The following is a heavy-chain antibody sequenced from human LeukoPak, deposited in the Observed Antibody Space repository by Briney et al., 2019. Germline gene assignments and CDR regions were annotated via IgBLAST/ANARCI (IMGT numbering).Heavy chain of an antibody. CDR3: ARHQYSGYPGPSDY. Sequence: GGSLRLSCAASGFTFSSYSMNWVRQAPGKGLEWVSSISSSSSYIYYADSVKGRFTISRDNAKNSLYLRMNSLRAEDTAVYYCARHQYSGYPGPSDYWGQGTLVTVSS. CDR1: GFTFSSYS. CDR2: ISSSSSYI. V-gene: IGHV3-21*01. J-gene: IGHJ4*02. D-gene: IGHD5-12*01.